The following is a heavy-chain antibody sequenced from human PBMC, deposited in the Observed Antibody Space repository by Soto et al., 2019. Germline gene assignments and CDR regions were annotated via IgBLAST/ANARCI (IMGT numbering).Heavy chain of an antibody. CDR1: GFTFSSYA. CDR2: ISGSGGST. CDR3: AKWSHSTLNYFSCTSCQGLPSLAY. Sequence: PGGSLRLSCAASGFTFSSYAMSWVRQAPGKGLEWVSAISGSGGSTYYADSAKGRFTISRDNSKNTLYLQMKSLRAEDTAVYYCAKWSHSTLNYFSCTSCQGLPSLAYWGQGTLVTVSS. J-gene: IGHJ4*02. D-gene: IGHD2-2*01. V-gene: IGHV3-23*01.